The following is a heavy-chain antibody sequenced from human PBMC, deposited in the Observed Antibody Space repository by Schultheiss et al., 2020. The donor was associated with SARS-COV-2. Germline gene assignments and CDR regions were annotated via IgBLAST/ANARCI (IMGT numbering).Heavy chain of an antibody. CDR2: IYQSGST. J-gene: IGHJ5*02. CDR1: RGSISGDN. V-gene: IGHV4-38-2*02. CDR3: ARGPYVTSCYDPHWFDP. D-gene: IGHD5-12*01. Sequence: SETLSLTCTVSRGSISGDNWGWIRQPPGKGLEWVGTIYQSGSTYYNPSLKSRVTISVDTSRDQFSLKLTSVTAADTAVYYCARGPYVTSCYDPHWFDPWGRGTLVTVSS.